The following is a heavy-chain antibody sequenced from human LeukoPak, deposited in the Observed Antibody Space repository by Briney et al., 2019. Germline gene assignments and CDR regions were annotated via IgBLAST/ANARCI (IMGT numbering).Heavy chain of an antibody. J-gene: IGHJ4*02. CDR1: GFTFSSYS. V-gene: IGHV3-21*01. CDR3: ARVGEYYDSSGYRDY. Sequence: GGSLRLSCAASGFTFSSYSMNWVRQAPGKGLEWVSSISSSSSYIYYADSVKGRFTISRDNAKNSLYLQMNRLRAEDTAVYYCARVGEYYDSSGYRDYWGQGTLVTVSS. CDR2: ISSSSSYI. D-gene: IGHD3-22*01.